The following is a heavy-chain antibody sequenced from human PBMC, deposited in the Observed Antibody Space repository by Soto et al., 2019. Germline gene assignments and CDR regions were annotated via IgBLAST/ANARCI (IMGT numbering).Heavy chain of an antibody. J-gene: IGHJ3*02. CDR3: AKADISDAFDI. Sequence: LRLSCAASGFTFSSYGMHWVRQAPGKGLEWVAVISYDGSNKYYADSVKGRFTISRDNSKNTLYLQMNSLRAEDTAVYYCAKADISDAFDIWGQGTMVTVSS. D-gene: IGHD3-9*01. V-gene: IGHV3-30*18. CDR1: GFTFSSYG. CDR2: ISYDGSNK.